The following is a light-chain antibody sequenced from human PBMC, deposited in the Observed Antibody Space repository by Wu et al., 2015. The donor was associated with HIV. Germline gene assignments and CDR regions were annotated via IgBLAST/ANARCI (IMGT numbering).Light chain of an antibody. CDR3: QHYADSPPYT. J-gene: IGKJ2*01. V-gene: IGKV3-20*01. CDR2: GAS. Sequence: EIVLTQSPGTLSLSPGERATLSCRASQSVSSNYLAWYQQKPGQAPRLLIYGASNRATGIPDRFSGSGSGTDFTLTISRLEPEDFAAYYCQHYADSPPYTFGQGTKLDIK. CDR1: QSVSSNY.